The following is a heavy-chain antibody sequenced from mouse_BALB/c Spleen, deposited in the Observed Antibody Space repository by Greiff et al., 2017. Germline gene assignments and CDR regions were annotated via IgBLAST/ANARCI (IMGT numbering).Heavy chain of an antibody. J-gene: IGHJ4*01. CDR2: ISSGGSYT. CDR1: GFTFSSYA. D-gene: IGHD1-1*01. V-gene: IGHV5-9-4*01. CDR3: ARDRGTTRAMDY. Sequence: DVKLVESGGGLVKPGGSLKLSCAASGFTFSSYAMSWVRQSPEKRLEWVAEISSGGSYTYYPDTVTGRFTISRDNAKNTLYLEMSSLRSEDTAMYYCARDRGTTRAMDYWGQGTSVTVSS.